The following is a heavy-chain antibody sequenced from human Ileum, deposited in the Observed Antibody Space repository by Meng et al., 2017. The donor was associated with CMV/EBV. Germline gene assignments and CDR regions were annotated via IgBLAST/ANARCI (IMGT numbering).Heavy chain of an antibody. CDR1: GGSFSDYY. D-gene: IGHD2-2*03. CDR3: SRGLDNHKIGVH. V-gene: IGHV4-34*01. Sequence: QVQLQQWGVGVLKPSETLSLTCTVYGGSFSDYYWTCIRQPPGKGLEWIAELHTSGIANYNPSLQSRVTISADMSNNQFSLKLTSVTAADTAVYYCSRGLDNHKIGVHWGQGTLVTVSS. CDR2: LHTSGIA. J-gene: IGHJ4*02.